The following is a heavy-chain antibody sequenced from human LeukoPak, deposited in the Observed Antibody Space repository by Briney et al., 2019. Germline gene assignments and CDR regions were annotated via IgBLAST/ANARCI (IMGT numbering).Heavy chain of an antibody. V-gene: IGHV1-2*02. CDR3: AKVRGIAAAGPYYYYYMDV. Sequence: ASVKVSCKASGYTFTGYYMHWVRQAPGQGHEWMGWINPNSGGTNYAQKFQGRVTMTRDTSISTAYMELSRLRSDDTAVYYCAKVRGIAAAGPYYYYYMDVWSKGTTVTVSS. CDR2: INPNSGGT. D-gene: IGHD6-13*01. CDR1: GYTFTGYY. J-gene: IGHJ6*03.